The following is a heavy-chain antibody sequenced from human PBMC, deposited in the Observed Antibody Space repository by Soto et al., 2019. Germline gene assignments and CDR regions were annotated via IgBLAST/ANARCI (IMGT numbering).Heavy chain of an antibody. D-gene: IGHD1-26*01. CDR1: GGSISSSSYY. CDR2: IYYSGST. Sequence: PSETLSLTCTVSGGSISSSSYYWGWIRQPPGKGLEWIGSIYYSGSTYYNPSLKSRVTISVDTSKNQFSLKLSSVTAADTAVYYCARPSPPRLLGAIGWAFAFDIWGQGTMVTVSS. J-gene: IGHJ3*02. V-gene: IGHV4-39*01. CDR3: ARPSPPRLLGAIGWAFAFDI.